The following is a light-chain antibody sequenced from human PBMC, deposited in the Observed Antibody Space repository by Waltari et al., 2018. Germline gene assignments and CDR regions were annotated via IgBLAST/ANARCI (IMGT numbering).Light chain of an antibody. CDR3: CSYAGSSTFV. V-gene: IGLV2-23*02. J-gene: IGLJ2*01. CDR2: DVN. CDR1: TSPAGSYTL. Sequence: QSALTQPATVSGSPTQSITIPCTGTTSPAGSYTLFSWYQQHPGRAPKLMIFDVNKRPSGISNRFSGSKSGNTASLTISGLQAEDEADYYCCSYAGSSTFVFGGGTKLTVL.